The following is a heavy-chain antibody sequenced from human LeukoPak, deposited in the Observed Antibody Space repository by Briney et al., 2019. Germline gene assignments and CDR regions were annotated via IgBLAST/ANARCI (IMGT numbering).Heavy chain of an antibody. Sequence: GASVNVSCKASGGTFSSYAISWVRQAPGQGLEWMGGIIPIFGTANYAQKFQGRVTITADESTSTAYMELSSLRSEDTAVYYCARGYSSSWYPAHFDYWGQGTLVTVSS. J-gene: IGHJ4*02. CDR3: ARGYSSSWYPAHFDY. CDR2: IIPIFGTA. CDR1: GGTFSSYA. V-gene: IGHV1-69*13. D-gene: IGHD6-13*01.